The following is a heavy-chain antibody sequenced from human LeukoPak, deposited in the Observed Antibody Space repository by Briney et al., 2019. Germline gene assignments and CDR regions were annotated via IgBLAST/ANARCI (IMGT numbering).Heavy chain of an antibody. Sequence: GGSLRLSCAASGFTFSSYSMNWIRQAPGKGLEWVSSISSSSSYIYYADSVKGRFTISRDNAKNSLYLQVNSLRAEDTAVYYCARDNRAYDYVWGSYRSPTFDYWGQGTLVTVSS. CDR2: ISSSSSYI. CDR1: GFTFSSYS. CDR3: ARDNRAYDYVWGSYRSPTFDY. D-gene: IGHD3-16*02. V-gene: IGHV3-21*01. J-gene: IGHJ4*02.